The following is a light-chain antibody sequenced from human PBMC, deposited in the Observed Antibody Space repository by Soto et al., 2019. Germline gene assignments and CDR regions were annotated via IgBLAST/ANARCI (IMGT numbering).Light chain of an antibody. CDR2: ANT. CDR1: SSNIGAGYD. V-gene: IGLV1-40*01. J-gene: IGLJ2*01. Sequence: QSVLTQPPSVSGAPGQKVTISCTGSSSNIGAGYDVHWYQQVPGAAPKLLIYANTNRPSGVPDRFSGSKSGTSASVAITGLQAEDEADYYCQSYDSTLSGHVVFGGGTKLTVL. CDR3: QSYDSTLSGHVV.